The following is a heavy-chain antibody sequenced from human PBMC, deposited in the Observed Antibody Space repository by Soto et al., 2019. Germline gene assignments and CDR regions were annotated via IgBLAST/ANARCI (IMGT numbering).Heavy chain of an antibody. CDR3: ASMSPTVFPAVDS. CDR1: GGSISSGGYS. V-gene: IGHV4-30-2*01. D-gene: IGHD4-17*01. J-gene: IGHJ3*02. CDR2: ISHSGST. Sequence: QLQLQESGSGLVKPSRPLSLTCAVSGGSISSGGYSWSWIRQPPGKGLEGIGYISHSGSTYYNPSLKRRVTISVDRTKNQFSRKLSSVTAADTAVYYCASMSPTVFPAVDSWGQGTRVTV.